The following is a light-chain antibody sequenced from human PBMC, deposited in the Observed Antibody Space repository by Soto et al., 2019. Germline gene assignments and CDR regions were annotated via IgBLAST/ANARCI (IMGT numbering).Light chain of an antibody. CDR3: QQYGSSPRT. V-gene: IGKV3-20*01. CDR1: QSVFNTY. Sequence: EIVLTQSPGTLSLSPGEGAILSCWASQSVFNTYLAWYQQRPGQAPRLLIYGASNRASGIPDRFSGSGSGTDFTLTLDRLEPEDFAMYYCQQYGSSPRTFGQGMKVEVK. CDR2: GAS. J-gene: IGKJ1*01.